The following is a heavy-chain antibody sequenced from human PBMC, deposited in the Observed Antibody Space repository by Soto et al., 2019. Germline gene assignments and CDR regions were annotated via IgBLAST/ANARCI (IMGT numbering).Heavy chain of an antibody. D-gene: IGHD1-20*01. CDR2: INPSGGST. J-gene: IGHJ5*02. CDR3: ARQINYSWFDP. Sequence: ASVKVSCKASGYTFTSYYMHWVRQAPGQGLEWMGIINPSGGSTSYAQKLQGRVTMTTDTSTSTAYMELRSLRSDDTAVYYCARQINYSWFDPWGQGTLVTVSS. CDR1: GYTFTSYY. V-gene: IGHV1-46*01.